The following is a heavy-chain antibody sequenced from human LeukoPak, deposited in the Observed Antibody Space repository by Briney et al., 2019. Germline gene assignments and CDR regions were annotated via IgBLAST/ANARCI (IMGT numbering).Heavy chain of an antibody. D-gene: IGHD3-22*01. CDR2: ISGSGGST. CDR1: GFTFSSYA. V-gene: IGHV3-23*01. Sequence: GGSLRLSCAASGFTFSSYAMSWVRQAPGKGLEWVSAISGSGGSTYYADSVKGRFTISRDNSKNTLYLQMNSLRAEDTAVYYCAKDHYYDSSGYYYFNYWGQGTLVTVSS. CDR3: AKDHYYDSSGYYYFNY. J-gene: IGHJ4*02.